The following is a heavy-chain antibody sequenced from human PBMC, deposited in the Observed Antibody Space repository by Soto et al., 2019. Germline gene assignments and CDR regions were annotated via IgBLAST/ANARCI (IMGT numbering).Heavy chain of an antibody. J-gene: IGHJ4*02. CDR1: GYTFSNFA. CDR3: ARDAGSFDY. CDR2: INAGNWNT. V-gene: IGHV1-3*01. Sequence: GASVKVSCKASGYTFSNFAMHWVRQAPGQRLEWMGWINAGNWNTTYSQKFQGRVTITRDTSASTAYMEMSSMRSEDTAGYYGARDAGSFDYWGQGTLVTVSS. D-gene: IGHD3-10*01.